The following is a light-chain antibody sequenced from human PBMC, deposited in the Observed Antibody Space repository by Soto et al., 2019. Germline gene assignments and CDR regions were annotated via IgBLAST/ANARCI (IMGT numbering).Light chain of an antibody. J-gene: IGKJ3*01. CDR1: QSVSNY. CDR3: QQRSNWL. CDR2: YAT. Sequence: EHVLTQSPATLSLCPGSTATLSRSASQSVSNYVAWYQQKPGQAPRSLIYYATNRATGVPARFSGSGSGTDFTLPISSLEPEDFAVYYCQQRSNWLFGPGTKVDIK. V-gene: IGKV3-11*01.